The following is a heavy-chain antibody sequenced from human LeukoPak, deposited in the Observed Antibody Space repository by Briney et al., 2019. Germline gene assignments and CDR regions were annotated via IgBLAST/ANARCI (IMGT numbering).Heavy chain of an antibody. CDR1: GFTFSSYG. CDR3: STSCYDMCDY. CDR2: IRYDGSNK. Sequence: GGSLRLSCAASGFTFSSYGMHWVRQAPGKGLEWVAFIRYDGSNKYYADSVKGRFTISRDNPKNTLYLQMNSLRAEDTAVYYCSTSCYDMCDYWGQGTLVTVSS. J-gene: IGHJ4*02. V-gene: IGHV3-30*02. D-gene: IGHD2-2*01.